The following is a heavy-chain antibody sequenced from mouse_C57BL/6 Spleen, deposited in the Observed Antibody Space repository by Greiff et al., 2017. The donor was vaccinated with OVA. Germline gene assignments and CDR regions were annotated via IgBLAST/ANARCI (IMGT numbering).Heavy chain of an antibody. V-gene: IGHV5-9-1*02. CDR3: TREGRPYAMDY. CDR1: GFTFSSYA. J-gene: IGHJ4*01. Sequence: EVMLVESGEGLVKPGGSLKLSCAASGFTFSSYAMSWVRQTPEKRLEWVAYISSGGDYIYYADTVKGRFTISRDNARNTLYLQMSSLKSEDTAMYYCTREGRPYAMDYWGQGTSVTVSS. CDR2: ISSGGDYI.